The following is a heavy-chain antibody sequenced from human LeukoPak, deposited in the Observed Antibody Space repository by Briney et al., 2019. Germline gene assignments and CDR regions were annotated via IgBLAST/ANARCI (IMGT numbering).Heavy chain of an antibody. Sequence: PSETLSLTCTVSGGSISSYYWSWIRQPPGKGLEWIGYIYYSGSTNYNPSLTSRVTISVDTSKNQFSLKLSSVTAADTAVYYCARAFVYSSRWYRPTAGHPFDPWGQGTLVTVSS. CDR3: ARAFVYSSRWYRPTAGHPFDP. J-gene: IGHJ5*02. D-gene: IGHD6-13*01. CDR1: GGSISSYY. CDR2: IYYSGST. V-gene: IGHV4-59*01.